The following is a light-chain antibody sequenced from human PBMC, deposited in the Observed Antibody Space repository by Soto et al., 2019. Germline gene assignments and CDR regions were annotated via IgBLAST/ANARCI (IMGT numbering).Light chain of an antibody. CDR2: GAS. CDR1: QSVSSSY. V-gene: IGKV3D-20*02. J-gene: IGKJ5*01. Sequence: DIVLTQSPATLSLSPGERATLSCGASQSVSSSYLAWYQQKPGQAPRLLIYGASNRATGIPDRFSGSGSGTDFTLTISRLEPEDFGTYYCQQSYKMPSFGQGTRLEIK. CDR3: QQSYKMPS.